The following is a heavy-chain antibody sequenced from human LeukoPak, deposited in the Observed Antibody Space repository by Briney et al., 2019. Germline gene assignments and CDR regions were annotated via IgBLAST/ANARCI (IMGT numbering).Heavy chain of an antibody. D-gene: IGHD4-17*01. V-gene: IGHV3-64*04. CDR1: GFTFSSSD. Sequence: GSLRLSCSASGFTFSSSDIYWVRQAPGKGLEYVSAISSNGGSTYYADSVKGRFTISRDNSKNTLYLQMNSQRAEDTAVYYCARDLVPYGDFVNFDYWGQGTLVTVSS. CDR2: ISSNGGST. CDR3: ARDLVPYGDFVNFDY. J-gene: IGHJ4*02.